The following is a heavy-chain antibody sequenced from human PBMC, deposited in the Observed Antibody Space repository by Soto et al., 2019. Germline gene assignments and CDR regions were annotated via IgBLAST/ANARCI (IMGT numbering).Heavy chain of an antibody. V-gene: IGHV1-2*02. CDR2: INPNSGGT. Sequence: ASVKVSCKASGYTFTGYYMHWVRQAPGQGLEWMGWINPNSGGTNYAQKFQGRVTMTRDTSISTAYMELSRLRSDDTAVYSCARDHGRVVVTAILSFDPCCQGTLVPVSS. D-gene: IGHD2-21*02. J-gene: IGHJ5*02. CDR3: ARDHGRVVVTAILSFDP. CDR1: GYTFTGYY.